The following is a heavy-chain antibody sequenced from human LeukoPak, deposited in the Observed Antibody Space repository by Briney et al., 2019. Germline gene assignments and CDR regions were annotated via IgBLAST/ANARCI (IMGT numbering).Heavy chain of an antibody. CDR2: ICAYNGNT. V-gene: IGHV1-18*01. Sequence: GASVKVSCKASGYTFTSYGISWVRQAPGQGLEWMGWICAYNGNTNYAQKLQGRVTMTTDTSTSTAYMELRSLRSDDTAVYYCARDGGGGYSSGWYVYWGQGTLVTVSS. CDR3: ARDGGGGYSSGWYVY. J-gene: IGHJ4*02. CDR1: GYTFTSYG. D-gene: IGHD6-19*01.